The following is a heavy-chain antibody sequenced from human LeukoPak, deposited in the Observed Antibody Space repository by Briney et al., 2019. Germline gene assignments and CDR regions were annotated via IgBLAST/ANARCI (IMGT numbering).Heavy chain of an antibody. J-gene: IGHJ4*02. Sequence: GGSLRLSCAASGFTFGSYWMSWVRQAPGKGLEWVANIKQDGSEKYYVDSVKGRFTISRDNAKNSLYLQMNSLRAEDTAVYYCARRRGYSGYDYYFDYWGQGTLVTVSS. CDR1: GFTFGSYW. V-gene: IGHV3-7*01. CDR2: IKQDGSEK. D-gene: IGHD5-12*01. CDR3: ARRRGYSGYDYYFDY.